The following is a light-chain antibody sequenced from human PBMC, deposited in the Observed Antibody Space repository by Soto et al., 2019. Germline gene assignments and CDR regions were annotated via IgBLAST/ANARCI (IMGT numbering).Light chain of an antibody. Sequence: ESVLTQSPGTLSLSPGERATLSCRASQSVSSRHLAWYQQQPGQAPRLLIYGAASRATGIPDRFSGSGSGTDFTLSISRLEPEDFAVYYCQQHGRSPLTFGGGTKVEIK. CDR1: QSVSSRH. J-gene: IGKJ4*01. V-gene: IGKV3-20*01. CDR3: QQHGRSPLT. CDR2: GAA.